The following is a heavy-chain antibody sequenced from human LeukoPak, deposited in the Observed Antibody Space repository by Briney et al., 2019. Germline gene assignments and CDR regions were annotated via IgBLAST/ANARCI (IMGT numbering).Heavy chain of an antibody. CDR2: IHSTSGSI. J-gene: IGHJ4*02. V-gene: IGHV3-48*01. D-gene: IGHD3-9*01. CDR3: SRVVQDVTGADY. Sequence: GGSLRLSCAASGFTFSSYHMTWVRQAPGKGLEWLSYIHSTSGSIHYADSVKGRFTISRDNAKNSLYLQMNSLRAEDTAVYYCSRVVQDVTGADYWGQGTLVIVSS. CDR1: GFTFSSYH.